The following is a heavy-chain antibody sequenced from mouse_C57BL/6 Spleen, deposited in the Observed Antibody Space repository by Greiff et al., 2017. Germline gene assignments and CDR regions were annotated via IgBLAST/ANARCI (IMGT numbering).Heavy chain of an antibody. J-gene: IGHJ2*01. Sequence: QVQLQQPGAELVKPGASVKMSCKASGYTFTSYWITWVKQRPGQGLEWIGDIYPGSGSTNYNEKFKSKATLTVDTSSSTAYMQLSSLTSEDSAVYYCAREGTGTGPYYFDYWGQGTTLTVSS. CDR2: IYPGSGST. CDR1: GYTFTSYW. CDR3: AREGTGTGPYYFDY. V-gene: IGHV1-55*01. D-gene: IGHD4-1*01.